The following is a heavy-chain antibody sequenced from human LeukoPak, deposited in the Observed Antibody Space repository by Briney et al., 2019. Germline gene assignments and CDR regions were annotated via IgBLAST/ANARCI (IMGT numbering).Heavy chain of an antibody. CDR1: GGSVSSGDYY. Sequence: SETLSLTCTVSGGSVSSGDYYWSWIRQPPGKGLEWIGYIYYSGSTYYNPSPKSRVTISVDTSKNQFSLKLSSVTAADTAVYYCARDNADTIDYWGQGTLVTVSS. CDR3: ARDNADTIDY. J-gene: IGHJ4*02. V-gene: IGHV4-30-4*01. CDR2: IYYSGST. D-gene: IGHD3-16*01.